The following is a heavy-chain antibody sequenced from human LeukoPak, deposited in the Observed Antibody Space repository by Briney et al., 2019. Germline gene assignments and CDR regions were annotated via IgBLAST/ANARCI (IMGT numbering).Heavy chain of an antibody. CDR2: IYYSGST. Sequence: SETLSLTCTVSGGSISSYYWSWIRQPPGKGLEWIGYIYYSGSTNYNPSLKSRVTISVDTSKNQFSLKLSSVTAAGTAVYYCARGRYSSGWYPFDYWGQGTLVTVSS. CDR1: GGSISSYY. CDR3: ARGRYSSGWYPFDY. J-gene: IGHJ4*02. D-gene: IGHD6-19*01. V-gene: IGHV4-59*08.